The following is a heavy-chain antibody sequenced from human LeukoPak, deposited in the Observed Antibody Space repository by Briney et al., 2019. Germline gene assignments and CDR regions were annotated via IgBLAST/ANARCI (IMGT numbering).Heavy chain of an antibody. V-gene: IGHV3-15*01. CDR1: GFTFSNAW. CDR2: IKSKTDGRTT. Sequence: PGGSLRLSCAASGFTFSNAWMSCVPHAPGKGLEWVGRIKSKTDGRTTDYAAPVKGRFTISRDDSKNTLYLQMYSLKTEDTAVYYCTTRYDSSGYYYVPLDYWGQGTLVTVSS. CDR3: TTRYDSSGYYYVPLDY. J-gene: IGHJ4*02. D-gene: IGHD3-22*01.